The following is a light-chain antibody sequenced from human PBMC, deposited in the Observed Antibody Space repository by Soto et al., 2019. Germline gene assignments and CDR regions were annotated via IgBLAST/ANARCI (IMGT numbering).Light chain of an antibody. V-gene: IGKV3-15*01. CDR1: QSVSSN. CDR3: QQRSSWPPT. J-gene: IGKJ4*01. CDR2: GAS. Sequence: EIVMTQSPATLSVSPGERATLSCRASQSVSSNLAWYQQKPGQAPRLLIYGASTRATGIPARFSGSGSGTDFTLTISSLEPEDFALYFCQQRSSWPPTFGGGTKVEIK.